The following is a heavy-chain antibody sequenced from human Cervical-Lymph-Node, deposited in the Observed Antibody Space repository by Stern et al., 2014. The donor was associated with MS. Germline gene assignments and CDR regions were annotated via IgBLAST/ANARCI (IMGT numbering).Heavy chain of an antibody. CDR2: ISYDGRNE. V-gene: IGHV3-30*04. D-gene: IGHD4-17*01. CDR1: GFTFSNHA. CDR3: ARATSTTSVTTPYYGLDV. J-gene: IGHJ6*02. Sequence: LQLEESGGGVVQPGRSLRLSCVVSGFTFSNHAMHWVRQAPGQGLEWVTVISYDGRNEYYTDSVQGRFTVSRDHSKNTLYLQMNSLRPDDTAVYYCARATSTTSVTTPYYGLDVWGQGTTVTVSS.